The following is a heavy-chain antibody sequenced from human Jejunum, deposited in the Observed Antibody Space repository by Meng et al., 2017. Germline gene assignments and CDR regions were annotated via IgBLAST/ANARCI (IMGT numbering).Heavy chain of an antibody. CDR1: GGSFSTSD. D-gene: IGHD2-21*02. Sequence: QVQVQQWGAGLLKPSETLSRTCAFQGGSFSTSDWSWIRQPPGKGLEWLGQIHHSGSINDNPSLKGRVTMSVDTSRSQISLKLNSVTAADTAVYYCRLAYCVSDCGDYWGQGTLVTVSS. CDR3: RLAYCVSDCGDY. J-gene: IGHJ4*02. CDR2: IHHSGSI. V-gene: IGHV4-34*01.